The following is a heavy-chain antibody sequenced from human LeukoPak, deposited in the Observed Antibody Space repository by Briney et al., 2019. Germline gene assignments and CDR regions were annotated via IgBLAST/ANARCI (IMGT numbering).Heavy chain of an antibody. J-gene: IGHJ4*02. D-gene: IGHD3-3*01. Sequence: ASVKVSCRASGYTFTCYDINWVRQATGQGLEWMGWMNPNSGNTGYAQKFQGRVTITRNTSISTAYMELSSLRSEDTAVYYCARGILRFLEWLRTELDYWGQGTLVTVSS. CDR3: ARGILRFLEWLRTELDY. CDR1: GYTFTCYD. CDR2: MNPNSGNT. V-gene: IGHV1-8*03.